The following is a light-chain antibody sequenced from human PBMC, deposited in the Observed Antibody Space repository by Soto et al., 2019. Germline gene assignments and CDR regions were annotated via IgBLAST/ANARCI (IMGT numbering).Light chain of an antibody. J-gene: IGKJ1*01. V-gene: IGKV3-11*01. CDR3: HYYDKWPPGT. CDR2: DAS. CDR1: QSINTY. Sequence: ENVLTQSPATLSLSPGEGATLSCRASQSINTYLAWYQQKPGQAPRLLIYDASKRATGIPARFSGSGSGTNFTLTISSLQPEDFAVYYCHYYDKWPPGTFGQGTKVDIK.